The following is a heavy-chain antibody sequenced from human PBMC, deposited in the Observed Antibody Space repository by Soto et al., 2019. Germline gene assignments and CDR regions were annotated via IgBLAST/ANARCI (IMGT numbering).Heavy chain of an antibody. V-gene: IGHV4-4*07. Sequence: SETLSLTCTVSGGSISSYYWSWIRQPAGKGLEWIGRIYTSGSTNYNPSLKSRVTMSVDTSKNQFSLKLSSVTAADTAVYYCARDRYHYDSSGYYYAFDIWGQGTMVTVS. CDR3: ARDRYHYDSSGYYYAFDI. CDR1: GGSISSYY. D-gene: IGHD3-22*01. J-gene: IGHJ3*02. CDR2: IYTSGST.